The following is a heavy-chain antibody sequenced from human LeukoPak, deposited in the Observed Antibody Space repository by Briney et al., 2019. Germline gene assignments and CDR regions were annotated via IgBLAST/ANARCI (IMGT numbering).Heavy chain of an antibody. CDR1: GGSISSYY. Sequence: SETLSLTCTVSGGSISSYYWSWIRQPPGKGLEWIGYIYYSGSTHYNPSLKSRLNISLDRSKNQFSLKLSSVTAADTAVYYCARVTSTGGGFDYWGQGTLVTVSS. CDR2: IYYSGST. V-gene: IGHV4-59*08. D-gene: IGHD1-14*01. CDR3: ARVTSTGGGFDY. J-gene: IGHJ4*02.